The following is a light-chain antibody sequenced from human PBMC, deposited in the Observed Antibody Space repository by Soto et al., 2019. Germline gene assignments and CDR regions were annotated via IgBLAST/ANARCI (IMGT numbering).Light chain of an antibody. CDR3: TSYTTSRLRV. CDR1: SSDIGGSNY. Sequence: QSVLTQPASVSGSPGQSITISCTGTSSDIGGSNYVSWYQQHPGKAPKLIIFDVYNRPSGVSDRFSGSKSGNTASLTISGLQAEDEADYYCTSYTTSRLRVFGGGTQLTVL. CDR2: DVY. V-gene: IGLV2-14*03. J-gene: IGLJ3*02.